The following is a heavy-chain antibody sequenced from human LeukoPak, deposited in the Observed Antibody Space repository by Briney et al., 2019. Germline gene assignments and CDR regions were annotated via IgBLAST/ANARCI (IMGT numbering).Heavy chain of an antibody. CDR1: GFTFSSYA. J-gene: IGHJ6*02. CDR2: ISYDGSNK. D-gene: IGHD4-17*01. Sequence: GGSLRLSCAASGFTFSSYAMHWVRQAPGKGLEWVAVISYDGSNKYYADSVKGRFTISRDNSKNTLYLQMNSLRAEDTAVYYCARALTNDYGDQDYYYYGMDVWGQGTTVTVSS. CDR3: ARALTNDYGDQDYYYYGMDV. V-gene: IGHV3-30*04.